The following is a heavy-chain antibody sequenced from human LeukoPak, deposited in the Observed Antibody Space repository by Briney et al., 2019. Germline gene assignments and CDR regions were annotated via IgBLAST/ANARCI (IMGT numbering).Heavy chain of an antibody. D-gene: IGHD3-10*01. J-gene: IGHJ4*02. CDR1: GFSFSDYY. V-gene: IGHV3-11*04. CDR3: ASHGSGSYYIPDY. Sequence: GGSLRLSCAASGFSFSDYYMSWISLAPGKGLEWVSYISRSSRSISYGDSVKGRFTISRDNAKNSLYLQMNSLRAEDTAVYYCASHGSGSYYIPDYWGQGTLVTVSS. CDR2: ISRSSRSI.